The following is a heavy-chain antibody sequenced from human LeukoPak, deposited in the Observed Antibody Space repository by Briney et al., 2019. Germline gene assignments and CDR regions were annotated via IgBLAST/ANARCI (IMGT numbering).Heavy chain of an antibody. D-gene: IGHD6-19*01. CDR3: ARPSSGWYGS. CDR2: ISTDGSST. J-gene: IGHJ4*02. Sequence: GGSLRLSCAASGVTFSYYGMNWVRQAPGKGLVWVSRISTDGSSTTYADSVRGRFTISRDNPKNTLYLQMDSLRAEDTAVYYCARPSSGWYGSWGQGTLVTVSS. V-gene: IGHV3-74*01. CDR1: GVTFSYYG.